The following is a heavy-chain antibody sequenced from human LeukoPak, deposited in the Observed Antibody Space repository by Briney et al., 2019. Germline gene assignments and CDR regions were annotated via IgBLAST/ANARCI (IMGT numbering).Heavy chain of an antibody. CDR2: IISSSSYI. V-gene: IGHV3-21*01. J-gene: IGHJ4*02. CDR1: GFTFSSYS. Sequence: GGSLRLSCAASGFTFSSYSMNWVRQAPGKGLEWVSSIISSSSYIYYADSVKGRFTISRDNAKNSLYLQMNSLRAEDTAVYYCARDLLDYDFWSGYYTEFDYWGQGTLVTVSS. CDR3: ARDLLDYDFWSGYYTEFDY. D-gene: IGHD3-3*01.